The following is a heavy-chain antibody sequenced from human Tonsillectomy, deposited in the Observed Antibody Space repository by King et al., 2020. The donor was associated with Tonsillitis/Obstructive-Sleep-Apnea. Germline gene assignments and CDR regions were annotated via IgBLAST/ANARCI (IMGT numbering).Heavy chain of an antibody. V-gene: IGHV4-59*01. CDR1: GDSISSYY. CDR2: IYYSGST. CDR3: AGGESLDY. Sequence: VQLQESGPGLVKPSETLSLTCTVSGDSISSYYWSWIRPPPGKGLEWIGYIYYSGSTNYNPSLKSRVTISIDTSKNQFSLKLSSVTAADTAVYYCAGGESLDYWGQGTLVTVSS. D-gene: IGHD3-16*01. J-gene: IGHJ4*02.